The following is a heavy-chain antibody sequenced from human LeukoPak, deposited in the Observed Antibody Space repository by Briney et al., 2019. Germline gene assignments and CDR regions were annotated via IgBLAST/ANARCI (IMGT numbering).Heavy chain of an antibody. CDR3: AKDGGFYCENFDY. D-gene: IGHD2/OR15-2a*01. CDR2: ISYDGSSK. Sequence: PGSSLRLFCAASGFTFSSYGMHWVRQAPGKGLAGVAVISYDGSSKYYADSVKGRFNISRDNSKNTLFLQMNSRSADDTAVFDCAKDGGFYCENFDYWGQGTLVTVSS. V-gene: IGHV3-30*18. CDR1: GFTFSSYG. J-gene: IGHJ4*02.